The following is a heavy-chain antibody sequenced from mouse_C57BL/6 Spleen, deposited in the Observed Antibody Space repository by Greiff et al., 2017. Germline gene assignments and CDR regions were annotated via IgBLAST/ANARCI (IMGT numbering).Heavy chain of an antibody. D-gene: IGHD1-1*01. Sequence: VQLQQSGAELVKPGASVKLSCTASGFNIKDYYMHWVKQRTEQGLEWIGRIDPEDGETKYAPKFQGKSTKTANTSSNTAYLQLSSLTSDDTAVYYCAFTVVYWYFDVWGTGTTVTVSS. J-gene: IGHJ1*03. CDR3: AFTVVYWYFDV. V-gene: IGHV14-2*01. CDR2: IDPEDGET. CDR1: GFNIKDYY.